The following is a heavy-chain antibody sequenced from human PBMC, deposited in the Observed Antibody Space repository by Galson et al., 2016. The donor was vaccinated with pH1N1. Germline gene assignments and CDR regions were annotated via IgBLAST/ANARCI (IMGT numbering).Heavy chain of an antibody. J-gene: IGHJ4*02. CDR1: GDSITSGTYY. Sequence: QVQLQESGPGLVKPSQTLSLTCTVSGDSITSGTYYWSWIRQPAGRGLEWIGLIYTRGTTNYNPPLKIRVTIHVDTSTNRFSLKLNSVTAADTAVYFCARARAPEYSDWLSYFDSWGQGAPVTVSS. D-gene: IGHD3-9*01. CDR2: IYTRGTT. V-gene: IGHV4-61*02. CDR3: ARARAPEYSDWLSYFDS.